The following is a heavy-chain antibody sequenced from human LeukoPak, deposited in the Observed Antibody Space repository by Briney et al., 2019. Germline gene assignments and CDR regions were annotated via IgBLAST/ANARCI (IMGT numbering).Heavy chain of an antibody. CDR1: GFTFSDYY. J-gene: IGHJ5*02. Sequence: PGGSLRLSCAASGFTFSDYYMGWIRQAPGKGLEWVSYISSSSSNTNYADSVEGRFTISRDNAKNSLYLQMNSLRAEDTAVYYCARDSNMIRGVINWFDPWGQGTLVTVSS. CDR2: ISSSSSNT. CDR3: ARDSNMIRGVINWFDP. D-gene: IGHD3-10*01. V-gene: IGHV3-11*05.